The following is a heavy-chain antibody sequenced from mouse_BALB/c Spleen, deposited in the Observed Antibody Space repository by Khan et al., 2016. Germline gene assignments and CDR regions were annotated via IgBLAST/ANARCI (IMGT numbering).Heavy chain of an antibody. CDR1: GFNFNTYA. V-gene: IGHV10-1*02. CDR2: IRSKSNNYAT. D-gene: IGHD2-2*01. CDR3: GSYGWVAMDY. J-gene: IGHJ4*01. Sequence: EVQLVESGGGLVQPKGSLKLSCAASGFNFNTYAMNWVRQAPGKGLEWVARIRSKSNNYATYYADSVKDRFTISRDDSQSMLYLQMNNLKTEDTAMYSCGSYGWVAMDYWGQGTSVTVSS.